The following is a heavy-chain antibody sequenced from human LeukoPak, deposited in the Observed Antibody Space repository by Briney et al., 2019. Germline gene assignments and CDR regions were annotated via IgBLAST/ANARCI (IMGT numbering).Heavy chain of an antibody. D-gene: IGHD6-13*01. Sequence: GGSLRLSCAASGFRFSAYGFHWVSQAPGTGLEWVTFIRFDGGKKNYADSVKGRFAISRDNSKNTVYLQMNSLRAEDTAVYYCASGGYSSRGFDYWGLGTLVTVSS. J-gene: IGHJ4*02. CDR1: GFRFSAYG. CDR2: IRFDGGKK. V-gene: IGHV3-30*02. CDR3: ASGGYSSRGFDY.